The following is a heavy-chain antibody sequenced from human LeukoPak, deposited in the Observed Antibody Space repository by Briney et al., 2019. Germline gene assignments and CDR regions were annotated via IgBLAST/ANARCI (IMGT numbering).Heavy chain of an antibody. V-gene: IGHV4-34*01. D-gene: IGHD3-10*01. CDR2: INHSGST. CDR3: ARGHYYGSGSYYHGGYYYGMDV. J-gene: IGHJ6*04. CDR1: GGSFSGYY. Sequence: SETLSLTCAVYGGSFSGYYWSWIRQPPGKGLEWIGEINHSGSTNYNPSLTSRVTISVDTSKNQFSLKLSSVTAADTAVYYCARGHYYGSGSYYHGGYYYGMDVWGKGTTVTVSS.